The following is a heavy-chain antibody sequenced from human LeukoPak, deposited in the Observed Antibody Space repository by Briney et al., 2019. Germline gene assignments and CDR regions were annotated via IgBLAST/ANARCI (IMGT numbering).Heavy chain of an antibody. CDR1: GGSFSGYY. V-gene: IGHV4-34*01. CDR2: INHSGST. J-gene: IGHJ4*02. Sequence: SETLSLTCAVYGGSFSGYYWSWIRQPPGKGLEWIGEINHSGSTNYNPSLKSRVTISVDTSKNQFSLKLSSVTAADTAVYYCASASSWYVFDSWGQGTLVTVSS. D-gene: IGHD6-13*01. CDR3: ASASSWYVFDS.